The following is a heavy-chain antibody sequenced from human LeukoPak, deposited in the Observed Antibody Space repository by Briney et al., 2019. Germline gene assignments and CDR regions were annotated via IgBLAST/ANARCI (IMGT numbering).Heavy chain of an antibody. CDR2: ISAYNGNT. V-gene: IGHV1-18*04. D-gene: IGHD1-26*01. CDR1: GYTFTGYY. Sequence: ASVKVSCKASGYTFTGYYMHWVRQAPGQGLEWMGWISAYNGNTNYAQKVQGRLTMTTDTSTSTAYMELRYLRSDDTAVYYCARSIVGATGNVFDTWGQGTLVTVSS. J-gene: IGHJ3*02. CDR3: ARSIVGATGNVFDT.